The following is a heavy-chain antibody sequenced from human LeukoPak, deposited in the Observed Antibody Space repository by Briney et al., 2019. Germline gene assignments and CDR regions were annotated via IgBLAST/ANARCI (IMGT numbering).Heavy chain of an antibody. CDR3: AKDRCSYYGSGTYCPSDH. Sequence: PGGSLRLSCAASGFSFSSHAMNWVRQAPGKGLEWVSSISGVGGSQYYADSVKGRFTISRDNSRKTLFLQMNSLRDEDSAVYYCAKDRCSYYGSGTYCPSDHWGRGTLVTVSS. CDR2: ISGVGGSQ. CDR1: GFSFSSHA. V-gene: IGHV3-23*01. J-gene: IGHJ4*02. D-gene: IGHD3-10*01.